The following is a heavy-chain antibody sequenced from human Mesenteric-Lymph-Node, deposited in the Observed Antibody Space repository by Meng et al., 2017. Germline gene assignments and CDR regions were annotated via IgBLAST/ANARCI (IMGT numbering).Heavy chain of an antibody. CDR3: ARDGRPRYYDRVGLDAFDI. V-gene: IGHV1-2*02. CDR1: GYTFTGYY. CDR2: INPNSGGT. D-gene: IGHD3-22*01. Sequence: ASVKVFCKASGYTFTGYYMHWVRQAPGQGLEWMGWINPNSGGTNYAQKFQGRVTMTRDTSISTAYMELSRLRSDDTAVYYCARDGRPRYYDRVGLDAFDIWGQGTMVTVSS. J-gene: IGHJ3*02.